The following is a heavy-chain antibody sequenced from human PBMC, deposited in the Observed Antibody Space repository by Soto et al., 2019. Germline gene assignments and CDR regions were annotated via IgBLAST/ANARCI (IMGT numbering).Heavy chain of an antibody. J-gene: IGHJ5*02. V-gene: IGHV4-30-2*01. Sequence: QLQLQESGSGLVKPSQTLSLTCAVSGGSISSGGYSWSWIRQPPGKGLEWLGYIYPSGSTYYNPSPNSRVTSSVDTPTIQFPLKLCSVTAAYTAVYYCARVPSPWGLGTLVTVSS. CDR3: ARVPSP. CDR2: IYPSGST. CDR1: GGSISSGGYS.